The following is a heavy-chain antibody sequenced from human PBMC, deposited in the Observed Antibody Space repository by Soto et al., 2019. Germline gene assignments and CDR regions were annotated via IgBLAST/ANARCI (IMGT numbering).Heavy chain of an antibody. V-gene: IGHV3-48*02. CDR3: ARGGSSSDNGRDV. J-gene: IGHJ6*02. CDR1: GFTFSSYS. D-gene: IGHD6-6*01. Sequence: EVQLVESGGGLVQPGGSLRLSCAASGFTFSSYSMNWVRQAPGKGLEWVSYISSGSITIYYADSVKGRFTISRDNAKNSVYRQMNSLRDEDTAVYYCARGGSSSDNGRDVWGQGTTVTVSS. CDR2: ISSGSITI.